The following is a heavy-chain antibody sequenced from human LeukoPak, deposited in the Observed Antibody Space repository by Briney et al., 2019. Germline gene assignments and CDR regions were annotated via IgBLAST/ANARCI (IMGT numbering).Heavy chain of an antibody. V-gene: IGHV1-69*13. CDR1: GGTFTSYA. CDR2: IIPIFGTA. J-gene: IGHJ4*02. Sequence: SVKVSFKSSGGTFTSYAISWMRQPPGQGLEWMGGIIPIFGTANYEQKFQGRVTITPDESTSTAYMELSSLRAEDTAVYYCARAPDYYGSGSPLDYWGQGNLVTVSS. CDR3: ARAPDYYGSGSPLDY. D-gene: IGHD3-10*01.